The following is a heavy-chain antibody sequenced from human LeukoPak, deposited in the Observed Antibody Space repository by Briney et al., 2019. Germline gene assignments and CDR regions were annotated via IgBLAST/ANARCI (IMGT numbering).Heavy chain of an antibody. V-gene: IGHV3-9*01. Sequence: GGSLRLSCAASGFTFDDYAMHWVRQAPGKGLEWVSGISWNSGSIGYADSVKGRFTISRDNAKNSLYLQMNSLRAEDTALYYCAKDLSPGHYWGQGTLVTVSS. D-gene: IGHD2/OR15-2a*01. CDR3: AKDLSPGHY. J-gene: IGHJ4*02. CDR1: GFTFDDYA. CDR2: ISWNSGSI.